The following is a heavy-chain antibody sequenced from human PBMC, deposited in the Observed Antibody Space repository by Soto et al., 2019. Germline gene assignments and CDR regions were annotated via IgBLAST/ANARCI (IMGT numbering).Heavy chain of an antibody. Sequence: EVQLVESGGGLVQPVRSLRLSCAASGFTFDDYAMHWVRQSPGRGLEWVSGITWNRYDIGYPDSVKGRFSISRDNAKKYLSLQMNSLRPDDTALYYCAASRGFDSSGYSCYYYGMDVWGQGTTVTVSS. V-gene: IGHV3-9*01. CDR3: AASRGFDSSGYSCYYYGMDV. CDR1: GFTFDDYA. J-gene: IGHJ6*02. CDR2: ITWNRYDI. D-gene: IGHD3-22*01.